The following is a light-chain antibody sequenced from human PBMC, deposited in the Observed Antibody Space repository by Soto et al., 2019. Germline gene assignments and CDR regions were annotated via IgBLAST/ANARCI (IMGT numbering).Light chain of an antibody. Sequence: QSVLTQPPSVSAAPGQTVTVSCSGGSSNIETNPVSWYQQLPGAAPKLVIFDNANRPSATPDRFSGSKSGTSATLGIAGLPSGDEAYYYCAACDSRLGLFLFGGGTKLTVL. CDR2: DNA. V-gene: IGLV1-51*01. CDR3: AACDSRLGLFL. J-gene: IGLJ3*02. CDR1: SSNIETNP.